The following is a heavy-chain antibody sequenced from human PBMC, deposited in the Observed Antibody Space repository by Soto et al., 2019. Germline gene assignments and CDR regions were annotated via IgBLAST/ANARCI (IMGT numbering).Heavy chain of an antibody. CDR1: RDTFTCNY. CDR2: INPNSGGT. Sequence: ASANACSEAPRDTFTCNYLHSPRQAPGQGLEWMGWINPNSGGTNYAQKFQGRVTMTRDTSISTAYMELSRLRSDDTAVYYRARVCKQMVLQHGMDVWGQGPTVTVPS. V-gene: IGHV1-2*02. D-gene: IGHD6-13*01. CDR3: ARVCKQMVLQHGMDV. J-gene: IGHJ6*02.